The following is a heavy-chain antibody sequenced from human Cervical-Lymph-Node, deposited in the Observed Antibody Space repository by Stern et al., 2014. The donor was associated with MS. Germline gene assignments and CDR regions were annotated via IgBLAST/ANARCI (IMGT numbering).Heavy chain of an antibody. CDR2: IHDSGST. Sequence: VHLVESGPGLVKPSQTLSLTCTVSGGSISSSGYYWSWIRQPADKGLEWIGRIHDSGSTYYNPSLKSRVTISIDTAKNPFSLKLPSVTAADTAVYYCATTRWDLFTWNWFDPWGQGTLVTVSS. CDR3: ATTRWDLFTWNWFDP. J-gene: IGHJ5*02. CDR1: GGSISSSGYY. D-gene: IGHD1-26*01. V-gene: IGHV4-61*02.